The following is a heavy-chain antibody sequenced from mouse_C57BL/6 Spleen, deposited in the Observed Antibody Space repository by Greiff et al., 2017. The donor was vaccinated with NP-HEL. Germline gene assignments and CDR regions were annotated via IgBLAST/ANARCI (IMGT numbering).Heavy chain of an antibody. J-gene: IGHJ4*01. D-gene: IGHD3-3*01. Sequence: EVHLVESGGGLVKPGGSLKLSCAASGFTFSDYGMHWVRQAPEKGLEWVAYISSGSSTIYYADTVKGRFTISRDNAKNTLFLQMTSLRSEDTAMYYGARGGPRYAMDYWGQGTSVTVSS. CDR1: GFTFSDYG. V-gene: IGHV5-17*01. CDR3: ARGGPRYAMDY. CDR2: ISSGSSTI.